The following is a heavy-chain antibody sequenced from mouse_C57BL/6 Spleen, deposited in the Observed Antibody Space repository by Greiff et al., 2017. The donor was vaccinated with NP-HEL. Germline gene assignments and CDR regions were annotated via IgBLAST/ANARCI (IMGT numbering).Heavy chain of an antibody. V-gene: IGHV6-3*01. Sequence: EVKVEESGGGLVQPGGSMKLSCVASGFTFSNYWMNWVRQSPEKGLEWVAQIRLKSDNYATHYAESVKGRFTISRDDSKSSVYLQMNNLRAEDTGIYYCTRDTMGYFDVWGTGTTVTVSS. D-gene: IGHD2-12*01. J-gene: IGHJ1*03. CDR2: IRLKSDNYAT. CDR1: GFTFSNYW. CDR3: TRDTMGYFDV.